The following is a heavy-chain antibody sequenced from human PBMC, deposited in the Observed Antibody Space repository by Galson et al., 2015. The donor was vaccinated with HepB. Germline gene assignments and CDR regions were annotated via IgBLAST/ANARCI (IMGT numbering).Heavy chain of an antibody. D-gene: IGHD3-3*01. J-gene: IGHJ6*02. CDR3: ARFITIFGVVIMWYHYGMDV. CDR1: GFTFSSYS. Sequence: SLRLSCAASGFTFSSYSMNWVRQAPGKGLEWVSSISSSSSYIYYADSVKGRFTISRDNAKNSLYLQMNSLRAEDTAVYYCARFITIFGVVIMWYHYGMDVWGQGTTVTVSS. V-gene: IGHV3-21*01. CDR2: ISSSSSYI.